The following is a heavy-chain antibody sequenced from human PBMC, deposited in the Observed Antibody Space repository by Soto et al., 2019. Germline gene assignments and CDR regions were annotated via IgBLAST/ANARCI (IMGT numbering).Heavy chain of an antibody. V-gene: IGHV3-30*03. Sequence: GGSLRLSCAASGFTFSSYGMHRVRQAPGKGLEWVAVISKDGNVKYYAESVKGRFTISRDNSKNTLYLQMNSLGAEDTAAYYCTGEVASGYWGQGTLVTVSS. CDR2: ISKDGNVK. CDR1: GFTFSSYG. J-gene: IGHJ4*02. D-gene: IGHD2-8*02. CDR3: TGEVASGY.